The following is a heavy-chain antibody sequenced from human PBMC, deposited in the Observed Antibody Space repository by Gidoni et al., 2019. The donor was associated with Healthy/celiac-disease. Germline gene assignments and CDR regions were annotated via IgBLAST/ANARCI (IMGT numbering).Heavy chain of an antibody. J-gene: IGHJ3*02. CDR2: ISGSGGST. V-gene: IGHV3-23*01. D-gene: IGHD4-17*01. CDR3: AKDLGLLYGDYNGAFDI. CDR1: GFTFSSYA. Sequence: EVQLLESGGGLVQPGGSLRLSCAASGFTFSSYAMSWVRQAPGKGLEWVSAISGSGGSTYYADSVKGRFTISRDNSENTLYLQMNSLRAEDTAVYYCAKDLGLLYGDYNGAFDIWGQGTMVTVSS.